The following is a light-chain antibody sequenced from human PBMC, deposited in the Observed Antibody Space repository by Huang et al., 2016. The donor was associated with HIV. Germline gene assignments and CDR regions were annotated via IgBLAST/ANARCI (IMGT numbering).Light chain of an antibody. CDR2: GAS. CDR3: QQYNNWPRT. CDR1: QDVSSN. J-gene: IGKJ2*01. Sequence: ERVMTQSPDILSVSPGETVTLSCRASQDVSSNLAWYRQKPGQAPSLLIYGASTRVSGIPARFNGSGSGIAFTLTISSVQSEDFAVYYCQQYNNWPRTFGQGTKLEIK. V-gene: IGKV3-15*01.